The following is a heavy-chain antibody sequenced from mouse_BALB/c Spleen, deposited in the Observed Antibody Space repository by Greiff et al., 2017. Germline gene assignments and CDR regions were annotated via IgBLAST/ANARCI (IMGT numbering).Heavy chain of an antibody. J-gene: IGHJ3*01. Sequence: QVHVKQSGAELVKPGASVKMSCKAFGYTFTTYPIEWMKQNHGKSLEWIGNFHPYNDDTKYNEKFKGKAKLTVEKSSSTVYLELSRLTSDDSAVDYCARTYGNYEAWFAYWGQGTLVTVSA. D-gene: IGHD2-1*01. CDR1: GYTFTTYP. V-gene: IGHV1-47*01. CDR2: FHPYNDDT. CDR3: ARTYGNYEAWFAY.